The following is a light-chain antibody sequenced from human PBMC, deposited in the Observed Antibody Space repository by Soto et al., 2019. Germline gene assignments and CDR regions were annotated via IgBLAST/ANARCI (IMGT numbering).Light chain of an antibody. CDR2: KAS. J-gene: IGKJ1*01. CDR1: QSVSRW. V-gene: IGKV1-5*03. CDR3: QHYNSYSEA. Sequence: DIQMTQSPSTLYASVRDRVTITSLARQSVSRWLAWYQQIAGKAPKLLIYKASILKSGEPLRISGSGSRTEFTITISSLQPDDFAPYYCQHYNSYSEAFGQGTKVDI.